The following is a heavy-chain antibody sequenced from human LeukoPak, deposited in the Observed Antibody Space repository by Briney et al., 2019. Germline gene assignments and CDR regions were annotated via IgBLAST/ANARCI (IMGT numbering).Heavy chain of an antibody. CDR3: ASGSGMITFGGVQFDY. Sequence: GASVKVSCKASGGTFSSYAITWVRQAPGQGLEWMGRIIPIFGTANYAQKFQGRVTITTDESTTTAYMELSSLRSEDTAVYYCASGSGMITFGGVQFDYWGQGTLVTVSS. CDR2: IIPIFGTA. CDR1: GGTFSSYA. D-gene: IGHD3-16*01. J-gene: IGHJ4*02. V-gene: IGHV1-69*05.